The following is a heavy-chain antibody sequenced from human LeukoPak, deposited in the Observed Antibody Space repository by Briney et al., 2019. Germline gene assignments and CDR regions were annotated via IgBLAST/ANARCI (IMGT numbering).Heavy chain of an antibody. CDR1: GGSISSYY. D-gene: IGHD3-22*01. CDR2: IYYSGST. CDR3: ARQGYYYDSSGYYKSYYFDY. Sequence: SETLSLTCTVSGGSISSYYCSWIRQPAGKGLEYIGRIYYSGSTYYNPSLKSRVTISVDASKNQFSLKLSSVTAADTAVYYCARQGYYYDSSGYYKSYYFDYWGQGTLVTVSS. V-gene: IGHV4-59*05. J-gene: IGHJ4*02.